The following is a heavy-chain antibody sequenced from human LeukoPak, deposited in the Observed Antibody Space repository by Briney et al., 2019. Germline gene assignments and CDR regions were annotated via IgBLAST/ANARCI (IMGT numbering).Heavy chain of an antibody. V-gene: IGHV1-18*01. CDR2: VSAYNGNT. CDR1: GYTFTSYG. CDR3: ARLHCSGGSCSAVDY. J-gene: IGHJ4*02. D-gene: IGHD2-15*01. Sequence: GASVKVSCKASGYTFTSYGISWVRQAPGQGLEWMGWVSAYNGNTNYAQKLQGRVTMTTDTSTSTAYMELRSLRSDDTAVYYCARLHCSGGSCSAVDYWGQGTLVTVSS.